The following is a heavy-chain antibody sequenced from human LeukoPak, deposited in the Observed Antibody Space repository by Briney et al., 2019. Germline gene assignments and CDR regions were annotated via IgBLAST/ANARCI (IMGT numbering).Heavy chain of an antibody. V-gene: IGHV1-18*01. Sequence: ASVKVSCKPSGYTFNTYGITWVRQAPGQGLEWMGWISPYNGNTNYAQKFQGRVTLTTDTSTSTAYMELRSLRSDDTAVYYCARGPSYCGGDCYYYFDYWGQGTLVTVSS. J-gene: IGHJ4*02. CDR3: ARGPSYCGGDCYYYFDY. CDR1: GYTFNTYG. D-gene: IGHD2-21*01. CDR2: ISPYNGNT.